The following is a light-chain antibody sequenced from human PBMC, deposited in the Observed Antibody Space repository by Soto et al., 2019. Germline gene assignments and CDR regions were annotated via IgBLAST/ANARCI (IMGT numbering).Light chain of an antibody. V-gene: IGLV2-8*01. CDR1: SSDVGGYNY. Sequence: QSALTQPPSASGSPGQSVTISCTGTSSDVGGYNYVSWYQQHPGKAPKLMIYEVSKRPSGVPDRFSGSKSGNTASLTVSGLQAEDEADYYCSSSAGSNNVRVFGGGTKLTVL. J-gene: IGLJ3*02. CDR2: EVS. CDR3: SSSAGSNNVRV.